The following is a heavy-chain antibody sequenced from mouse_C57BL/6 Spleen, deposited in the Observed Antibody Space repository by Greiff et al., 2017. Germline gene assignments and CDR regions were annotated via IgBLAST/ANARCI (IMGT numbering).Heavy chain of an antibody. Sequence: DVHLVESGGGLVQPGGSLSLSCAASGFTFTDYYMSWVRQPPGKALEWLGFIRNKANGYTTEYSASVKGRFTISRDNSQSILYLQMNALRAEDSATYYCARSPITTVFDYWGQGTTLTVSS. CDR1: GFTFTDYY. CDR3: ARSPITTVFDY. CDR2: IRNKANGYTT. V-gene: IGHV7-3*01. J-gene: IGHJ2*01. D-gene: IGHD1-1*01.